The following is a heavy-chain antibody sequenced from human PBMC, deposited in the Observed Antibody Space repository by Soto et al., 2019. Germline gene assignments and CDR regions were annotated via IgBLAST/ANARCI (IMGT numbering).Heavy chain of an antibody. D-gene: IGHD6-19*01. Sequence: PGGSLRLSCAASGFTFSSYSMNWVRQAPGKGLEWVSSISSSSSYIYYADSVKGRFTISRDNAKNTLYLQMSSLRAEDTALYYCVKDGSSGWPYFDDMDVWGQGTTVTVSS. V-gene: IGHV3-21*01. CDR3: VKDGSSGWPYFDDMDV. CDR1: GFTFSSYS. J-gene: IGHJ6*02. CDR2: ISSSSSYI.